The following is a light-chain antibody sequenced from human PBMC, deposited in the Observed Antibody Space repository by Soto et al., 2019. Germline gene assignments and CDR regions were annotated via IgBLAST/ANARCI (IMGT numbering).Light chain of an antibody. CDR1: SSNIGDNP. V-gene: IGLV1-44*01. CDR3: HSYDSSLSGSL. Sequence: QSVLTQPPSASGTPGQRITISCSGSSSNIGDNPVNWYQQLPGAAPKLLIYINDQRPSGVPDRFSGSKSGTSASLAISGLQPEDEADYYCHSYDSSLSGSLFGGGTKVTVL. J-gene: IGLJ3*02. CDR2: IND.